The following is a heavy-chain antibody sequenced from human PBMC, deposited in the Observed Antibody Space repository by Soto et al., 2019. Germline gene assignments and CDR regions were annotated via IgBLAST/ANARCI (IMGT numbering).Heavy chain of an antibody. D-gene: IGHD3-3*01. CDR2: ISAYNGNT. Sequence: ASVKVSFKASGYTFTSYGISWVRQAPGQGLEWMGWISAYNGNTNYAQKLQGRVTMTTDTSTSTAYMELRSLRSDDTAVYYCARDGPTYYDFWSGYYTNFDYWGQGTLVTVSS. J-gene: IGHJ4*02. CDR1: GYTFTSYG. CDR3: ARDGPTYYDFWSGYYTNFDY. V-gene: IGHV1-18*04.